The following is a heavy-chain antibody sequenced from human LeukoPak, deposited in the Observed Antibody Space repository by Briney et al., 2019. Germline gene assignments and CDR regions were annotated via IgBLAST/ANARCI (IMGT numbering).Heavy chain of an antibody. V-gene: IGHV4-34*01. CDR3: ARGFSGSWFSNY. CDR2: INHSGST. J-gene: IGHJ4*02. D-gene: IGHD6-13*01. CDR1: GGSFSGYY. Sequence: TSETLSLTCAVYGGSFSGYYWSWIRQPPGKGLEWIGEINHSGSTNYNPSLKSRVTISVDTSKNQFSLKLSSVTAADTAVYYCARGFSGSWFSNYWGQGTLVTVSS.